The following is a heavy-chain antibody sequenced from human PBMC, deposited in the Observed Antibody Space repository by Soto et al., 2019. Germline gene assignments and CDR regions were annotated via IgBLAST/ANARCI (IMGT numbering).Heavy chain of an antibody. J-gene: IGHJ4*02. V-gene: IGHV3-73*01. CDR2: IRSKANSYAT. CDR3: TRQENGGYAGDFDY. D-gene: IGHD5-12*01. Sequence: EVQLVESGGGLVQPGGSLKLSCTASGFTFSGSAMHWVRQASGKGLEWVGRIRSKANSYATAYAASVKGRFTISRDDSKNTAYVQRNSLKTEDTAVYYCTRQENGGYAGDFDYWGQGTLVTVSS. CDR1: GFTFSGSA.